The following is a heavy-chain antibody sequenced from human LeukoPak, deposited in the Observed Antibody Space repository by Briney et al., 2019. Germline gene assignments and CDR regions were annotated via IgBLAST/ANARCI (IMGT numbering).Heavy chain of an antibody. V-gene: IGHV4-38-2*02. CDR1: GYSISSGYY. CDR2: IYHSGSI. J-gene: IGHJ3*02. D-gene: IGHD3-22*01. Sequence: SETLSLTCNVSGYSISSGYYWGWIRRSPGKGLEWIGSIYHSGSIYYNPSLNSRVTISVDTSKHQFSLKLSSVTAADTAVYHCAARCDSSGYRWAFDIWGQGTMVTVSS. CDR3: AARCDSSGYRWAFDI.